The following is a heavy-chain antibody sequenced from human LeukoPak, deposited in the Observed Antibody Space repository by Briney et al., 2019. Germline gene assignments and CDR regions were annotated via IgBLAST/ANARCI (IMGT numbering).Heavy chain of an antibody. D-gene: IGHD6-19*01. V-gene: IGHV4-59*01. CDR3: ARWGEAGTFDY. Sequence: SETLSLTCTISSGSIDNYYWSWIRQPAGKGLEWIGQIYFSGNTNYNPSLKSRVTISVDRSKNQFSLKLSSVTAADTAVYYCARWGEAGTFDYWGQGTLVTVSS. CDR1: SGSIDNYY. J-gene: IGHJ4*02. CDR2: IYFSGNT.